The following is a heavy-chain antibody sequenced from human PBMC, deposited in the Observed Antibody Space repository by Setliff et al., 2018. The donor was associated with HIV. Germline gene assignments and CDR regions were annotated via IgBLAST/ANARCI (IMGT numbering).Heavy chain of an antibody. D-gene: IGHD5-18*01. J-gene: IGHJ4*02. V-gene: IGHV4-34*01. CDR2: INQSGIS. CDR3: AAWGPRYSYAPYFFDS. Sequence: PSETLSLTCAVYGGSFSGYYWNWIRQSPGKGLEWIGEINQSGISNFNPSLKSRVTMPIDTPKNQFSLKLSSVTAADTAVYYCAAWGPRYSYAPYFFDSWGQGTLVTVSS. CDR1: GGSFSGYY.